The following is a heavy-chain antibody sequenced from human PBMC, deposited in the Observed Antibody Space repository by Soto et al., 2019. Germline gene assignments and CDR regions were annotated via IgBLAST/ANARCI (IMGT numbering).Heavy chain of an antibody. CDR1: GGSISSYY. D-gene: IGHD6-19*01. CDR2: IYYSGST. J-gene: IGHJ4*02. Sequence: ETLSLTCTVSGGSISSYYWSWIRQPPGKGLEWIGYIYYSGSTNYNPSLKSRVTISVDTSKNQFSLKLSSVTAADTAVYYCARDSPYSRGWPYYWGQGTLVTGSS. CDR3: ARDSPYSRGWPYY. V-gene: IGHV4-59*01.